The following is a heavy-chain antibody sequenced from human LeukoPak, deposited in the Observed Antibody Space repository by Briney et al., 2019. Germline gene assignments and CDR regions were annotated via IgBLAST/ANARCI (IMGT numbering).Heavy chain of an antibody. V-gene: IGHV3-66*01. Sequence: GGSLRLSCAASGFTVSSNYMSWVRQAPGKGLEWVSVIYSGGSTYYADSVKGRFTISRDNSKNTLYLQMNSLRAEDTAVYYRARDRGLQSFDPWGQGTLVTVSS. CDR2: IYSGGST. J-gene: IGHJ5*02. CDR1: GFTVSSNY. CDR3: ARDRGLQSFDP.